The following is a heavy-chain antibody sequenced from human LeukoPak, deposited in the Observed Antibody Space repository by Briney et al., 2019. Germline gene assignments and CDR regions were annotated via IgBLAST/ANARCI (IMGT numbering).Heavy chain of an antibody. Sequence: GGSLRLSCVASGFPFSSYWMTWVRQAPGKGLEWVAVISYDGSNKYYADSVKGRFTISRDNSKNTLYLQMNSLRAEDTAVYYCARGRQQLVFYWFDPWGQGTLVTVSS. J-gene: IGHJ5*02. D-gene: IGHD6-13*01. CDR3: ARGRQQLVFYWFDP. CDR1: GFPFSSYW. CDR2: ISYDGSNK. V-gene: IGHV3-30-3*01.